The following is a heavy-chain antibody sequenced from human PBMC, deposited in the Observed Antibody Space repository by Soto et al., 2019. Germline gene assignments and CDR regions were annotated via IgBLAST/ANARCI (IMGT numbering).Heavy chain of an antibody. Sequence: PGGSLRLSCAASGFTFSTSWMNWVRQAPGKGLEWVAGIKEDGSEKYYVDSVKGRFTISKDNAENSLELHMNRLRVEDTAVYYCVRDVLAATGHDGGGMDVWGQGTTVTVSS. CDR1: GFTFSTSW. J-gene: IGHJ6*02. CDR3: VRDVLAATGHDGGGMDV. D-gene: IGHD1-1*01. V-gene: IGHV3-7*01. CDR2: IKEDGSEK.